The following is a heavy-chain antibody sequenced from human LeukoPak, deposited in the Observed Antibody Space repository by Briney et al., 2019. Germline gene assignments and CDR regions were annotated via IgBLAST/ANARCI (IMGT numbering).Heavy chain of an antibody. D-gene: IGHD6-13*01. Sequence: GASVKVSCKASGYTFTGYYMHWVRQAPGQGLEWMGWINPNSGGTNYAQKFQGRVTMTRDTSISTGYMELSRLRSDDTAVYYCASTIAAAGTSYSYWGQGTLVTVSS. CDR1: GYTFTGYY. CDR3: ASTIAAAGTSYSY. V-gene: IGHV1-2*02. CDR2: INPNSGGT. J-gene: IGHJ4*02.